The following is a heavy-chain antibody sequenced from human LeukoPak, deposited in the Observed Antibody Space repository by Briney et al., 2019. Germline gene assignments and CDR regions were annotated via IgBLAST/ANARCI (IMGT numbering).Heavy chain of an antibody. V-gene: IGHV3-33*01. CDR3: AREEAFQLEASLDQ. D-gene: IGHD3-3*01. J-gene: IGHJ4*02. CDR2: IWKDGSDE. Sequence: GGSLRLSCAAAGFTFGDFGMHWVRQAPGKGLEWVALIWKDGSDEFYADSVKGRFTISRDNSRNTLSLQMNSLRGEDTAVYYCAREEAFQLEASLDQWGQGTLVTDSS. CDR1: GFTFGDFG.